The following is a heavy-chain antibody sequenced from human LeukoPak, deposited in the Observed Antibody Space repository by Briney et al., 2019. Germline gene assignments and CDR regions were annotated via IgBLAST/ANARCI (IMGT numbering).Heavy chain of an antibody. V-gene: IGHV3-7*01. Sequence: PGGSLRLSCAASGFTFTDYWMSWVRQAPGKGLEWVAFIRKRGIEKNYVDSVKGRFTITRDNARNSLFLQMNSLRAEDTAVYYCAREDGYCSGGNCYSYFVSWGQGTLVTVSS. D-gene: IGHD2-15*01. J-gene: IGHJ4*02. CDR2: IRKRGIEK. CDR1: GFTFTDYW. CDR3: AREDGYCSGGNCYSYFVS.